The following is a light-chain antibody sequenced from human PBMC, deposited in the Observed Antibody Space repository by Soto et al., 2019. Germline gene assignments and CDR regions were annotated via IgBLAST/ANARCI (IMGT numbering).Light chain of an antibody. Sequence: QSALTQPPSASGTPGQRVTISCSTSSSNIGGNTVNWYQQVPGTAPKLLIYSYDQRPSGVPDRFSGSKSGTSASLAISGLRSEDEADYYCAAWDASLNGYVFGTGTKVTVL. V-gene: IGLV1-44*01. J-gene: IGLJ1*01. CDR2: SYD. CDR1: SSNIGGNT. CDR3: AAWDASLNGYV.